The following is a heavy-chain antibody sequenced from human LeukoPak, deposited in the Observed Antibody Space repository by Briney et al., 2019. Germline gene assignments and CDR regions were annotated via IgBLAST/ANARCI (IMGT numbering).Heavy chain of an antibody. D-gene: IGHD3-3*02. CDR1: GYTFTGYY. CDR2: INPNSGGT. CDR3: ASFSLSLSGLPGYSYHYYYGMDV. J-gene: IGHJ6*02. V-gene: IGHV1-2*02. Sequence: ASVKVSCKASGYTFTGYYMHWVRQAPGQGLEWMGWINPNSGGTNYAQKYQGRVTMTRDTFNSTAYMELSRLRSDDTAVYYCASFSLSLSGLPGYSYHYYYGMDVWGQGTTVTVSS.